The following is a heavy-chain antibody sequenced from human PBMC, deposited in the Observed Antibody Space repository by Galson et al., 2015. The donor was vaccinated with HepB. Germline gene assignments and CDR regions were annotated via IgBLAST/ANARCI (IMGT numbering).Heavy chain of an antibody. J-gene: IGHJ4*02. V-gene: IGHV3-23*01. CDR2: ISGGGGST. CDR1: RFTFRSFA. CDR3: VRNLGGYFDY. Sequence: SLRLSCAASRFTFRSFAMSWVRQAPGKGLEWVSGISGGGGSTHYAESVKGRFTISRDNFKNTLYLQMNSLRAEDTAVYYCVRNLGGYFDYWGQGTLVTVSS. D-gene: IGHD3-16*01.